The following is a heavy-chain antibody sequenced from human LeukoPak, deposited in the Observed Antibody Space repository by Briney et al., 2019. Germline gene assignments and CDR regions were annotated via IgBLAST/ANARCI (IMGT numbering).Heavy chain of an antibody. Sequence: PGGSLRLSCAASGFTFSSYWMHWVRQAPGKGLVWVSRINSDGSITTYADSVKGRFTISRDNAKNTLYLQMSSLRAEDTAVYYCARADFYDRTLPFRYWGQGTLVTVSS. CDR2: INSDGSIT. J-gene: IGHJ4*02. CDR3: ARADFYDRTLPFRY. D-gene: IGHD3-22*01. V-gene: IGHV3-74*01. CDR1: GFTFSSYW.